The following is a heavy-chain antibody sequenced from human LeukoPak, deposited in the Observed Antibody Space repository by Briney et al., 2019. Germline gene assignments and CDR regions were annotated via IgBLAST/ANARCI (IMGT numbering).Heavy chain of an antibody. J-gene: IGHJ2*01. V-gene: IGHV4-59*08. CDR3: ARQSGIAVRGGWYFDL. Sequence: SETLSLTCTVSGGSISSYYWSWIRQPPGKGLEWIGYIYYSGSTNYNPSLKSRVPISVDTSKNQFSLKLSSVTAADTAVYYCARQSGIAVRGGWYFDLWGRGTLVTVSS. CDR1: GGSISSYY. D-gene: IGHD6-19*01. CDR2: IYYSGST.